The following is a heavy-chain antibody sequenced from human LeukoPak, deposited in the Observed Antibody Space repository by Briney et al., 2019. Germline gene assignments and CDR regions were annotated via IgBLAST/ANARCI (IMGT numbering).Heavy chain of an antibody. D-gene: IGHD3-9*01. CDR2: INEDGNEQ. CDR3: ARPPLRYFDWLIDY. J-gene: IGHJ4*02. Sequence: GGSLRLSCAASGFTFSLYSMTWVRQAAGRGLEWVANINEDGNEQYYVDSVKGRFTISRDNAKNLLYLQMSSLRAEDTAVYYCARPPLRYFDWLIDYWGQGTLVTVS. CDR1: GFTFSLYS. V-gene: IGHV3-7*01.